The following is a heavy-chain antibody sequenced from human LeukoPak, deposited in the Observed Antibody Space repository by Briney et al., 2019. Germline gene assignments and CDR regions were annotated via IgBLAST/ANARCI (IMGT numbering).Heavy chain of an antibody. D-gene: IGHD3-3*01. CDR2: IYYSGST. CDR1: GGSIGSYY. Sequence: SETLSLTCTVSGGSIGSYYWSWIRQPPGKGLEWIGYIYYSGSTNYNPSLKSRVTISVDTSKNQLSLKLSSVTAADTAVYYCARERYDFWSGYSYKWFDPWGQGTRVIVSS. J-gene: IGHJ5*02. V-gene: IGHV4-59*01. CDR3: ARERYDFWSGYSYKWFDP.